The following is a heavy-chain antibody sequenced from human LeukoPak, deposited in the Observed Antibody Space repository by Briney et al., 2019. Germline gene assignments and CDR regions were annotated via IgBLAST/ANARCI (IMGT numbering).Heavy chain of an antibody. J-gene: IGHJ6*02. CDR2: IIPILGIA. D-gene: IGHD3-3*02. Sequence: GASVKVSCKASGGTFSRFAITWVRQAPGQGLQWMGRIIPILGIANYTERFQGRVTITADKSTSTAYMELSSLRSDDTAVYYCARSRHVLGSMDVWGQGTTVTVSS. CDR3: ARSRHVLGSMDV. CDR1: GGTFSRFA. V-gene: IGHV1-69*04.